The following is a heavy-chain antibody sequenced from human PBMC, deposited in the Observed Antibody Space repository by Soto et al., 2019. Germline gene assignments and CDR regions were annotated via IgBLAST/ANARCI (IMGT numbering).Heavy chain of an antibody. CDR2: IYHSGST. V-gene: IGHV4-4*02. Sequence: QVQLQESGPGLVKPSGTLSLTCAVSGGSISSTNWWIWVRQPPGKGLEWIGEIYHSGSTNYNPSLNSRVTISVDRSKNHFSLNLSSVTAADTAVYYCARYALWGGFGYWGQGTLVTVSS. D-gene: IGHD2-2*01. CDR1: GGSISSTNW. CDR3: ARYALWGGFGY. J-gene: IGHJ4*02.